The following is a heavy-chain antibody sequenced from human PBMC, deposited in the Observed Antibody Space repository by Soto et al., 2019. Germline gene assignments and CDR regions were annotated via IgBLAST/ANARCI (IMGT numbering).Heavy chain of an antibody. CDR3: STRAYDTNGYYRFDP. D-gene: IGHD3-22*01. CDR1: GGSFSGHS. Sequence: SETLSLTCAVYGGSFSGHSWTWIRQSPGKGLEWIGDINHSGRVNYSPSLKSRVTISRDTSKNQFSLTLSAVTAADTAMYYCSTRAYDTNGYYRFDPWGQGTLVTVSS. J-gene: IGHJ5*01. V-gene: IGHV4-34*01. CDR2: INHSGRV.